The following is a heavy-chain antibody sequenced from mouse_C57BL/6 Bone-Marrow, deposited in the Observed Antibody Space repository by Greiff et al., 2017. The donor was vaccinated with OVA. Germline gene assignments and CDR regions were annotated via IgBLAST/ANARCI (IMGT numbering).Heavy chain of an antibody. J-gene: IGHJ2*01. Sequence: VQLQQSGAELVRPGASVTLSCKASGYTFTDYEMHWVKQTPVHGLEWIGAIDPETGGTAYNQKFKGKAILTADHSSSTAYMGLRSLTSEDSAVYYCTRSYSNDGDFDYWGQGTTLTVSS. V-gene: IGHV1-15*01. CDR1: GYTFTDYE. CDR3: TRSYSNDGDFDY. D-gene: IGHD2-12*01. CDR2: IDPETGGT.